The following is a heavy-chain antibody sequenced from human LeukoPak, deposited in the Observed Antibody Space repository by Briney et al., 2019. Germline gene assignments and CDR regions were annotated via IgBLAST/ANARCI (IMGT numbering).Heavy chain of an antibody. CDR1: GGSFSGYY. D-gene: IGHD6-19*01. V-gene: IGHV4-59*08. CDR3: ARRSRTSGGWYADY. Sequence: SETLSLTCSVYGGSFSGYYWSWIRQPPGKGLEWIGGVFYTGSTNYNSALKSRVTISLDTSKNQFSLTLTSVTAADTAVYYCARRSRTSGGWYADYWGQGTLVSVSS. J-gene: IGHJ4*02. CDR2: VFYTGST.